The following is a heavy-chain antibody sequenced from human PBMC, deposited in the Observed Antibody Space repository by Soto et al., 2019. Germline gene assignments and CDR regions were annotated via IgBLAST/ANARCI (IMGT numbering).Heavy chain of an antibody. D-gene: IGHD3-3*01. CDR3: AKGAEYYDFWSGYASFDY. V-gene: IGHV3-23*01. CDR2: ISGSGGST. Sequence: GGSLRLSCAASGFTFSSYAMSWVRQAPGKGLEWVSAISGSGGSTYYADSVKGRFTISRDNSKNTLYLQMNSLRAEDTAVYYCAKGAEYYDFWSGYASFDYWGQGTLVTVSS. J-gene: IGHJ4*02. CDR1: GFTFSSYA.